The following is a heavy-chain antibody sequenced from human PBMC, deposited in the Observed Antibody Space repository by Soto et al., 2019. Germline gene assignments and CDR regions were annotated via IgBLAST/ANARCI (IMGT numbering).Heavy chain of an antibody. V-gene: IGHV4-34*01. J-gene: IGHJ4*02. CDR1: GGSFSGYY. D-gene: IGHD7-27*01. CDR2: INHSRST. Sequence: QVQLQQWGEGLLKPSETLSLTCAVYGGSFSGYYWSWIRQPPGKGLEWIGEINHSRSTNYNPSLKSRVTISVDTSKNQFSLRLSSVTAADTAVYYCARGWGRIFDYWGQGTLVTVSS. CDR3: ARGWGRIFDY.